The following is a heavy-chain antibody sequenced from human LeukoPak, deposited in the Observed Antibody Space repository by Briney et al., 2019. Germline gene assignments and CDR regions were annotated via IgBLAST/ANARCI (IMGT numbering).Heavy chain of an antibody. Sequence: GASVKVSCKTSGGTFSSYAISWVRQAPGQGLEWMGGIIPISGTTNNAQKFQGRVTITADESTSTAYMELSSLRSEDTAVYYCATLGMLQPFGWFDPWGQGTLVTVSS. V-gene: IGHV1-69*01. CDR2: IIPISGTT. CDR3: ATLGMLQPFGWFDP. J-gene: IGHJ5*02. D-gene: IGHD5-24*01. CDR1: GGTFSSYA.